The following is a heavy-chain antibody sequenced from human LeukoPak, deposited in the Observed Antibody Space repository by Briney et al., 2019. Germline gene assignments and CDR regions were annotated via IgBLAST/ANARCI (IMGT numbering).Heavy chain of an antibody. Sequence: PGGSLGLSCAASGFTFSSYEMNWVRQAPGKGLEWVSYISSSGSTIYYADSVKGRFTISRDNAKNSLYLQMNSLRAEDTAVYYCARDGHWVGQGSYADYWGQGTLVTVSS. D-gene: IGHD1-26*01. J-gene: IGHJ4*02. CDR1: GFTFSSYE. CDR3: ARDGHWVGQGSYADY. V-gene: IGHV3-48*03. CDR2: ISSSGSTI.